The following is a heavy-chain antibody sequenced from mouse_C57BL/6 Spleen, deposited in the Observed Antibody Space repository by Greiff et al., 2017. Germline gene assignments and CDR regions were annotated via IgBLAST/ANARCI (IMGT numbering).Heavy chain of an antibody. CDR2: IHPNSGST. Sequence: VQLQQPGAELVKPGASVKLSCKASGYTFTSYWMHWVKQRPGQGLEWIGMIHPNSGSTNYNEKFKSKATLTVDKSSSTAYMQLISLTSEDSAVYYCAKGALYYGNPYWYFDVWGTGTTVTVSS. J-gene: IGHJ1*03. D-gene: IGHD2-1*01. CDR1: GYTFTSYW. V-gene: IGHV1-64*01. CDR3: AKGALYYGNPYWYFDV.